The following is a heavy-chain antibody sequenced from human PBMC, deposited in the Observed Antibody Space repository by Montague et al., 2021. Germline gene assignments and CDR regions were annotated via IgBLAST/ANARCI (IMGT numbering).Heavy chain of an antibody. J-gene: IGHJ5*02. Sequence: SLRLSCAASGFTFSTFPMHWVRQAPGKGLEWVALISHDGSNKYYADSVRGRFTVSRDNSKNTLYLQTSSLRADDTAVYDCARWGVYYDSSGYAAWGRGTLVTVPS. CDR3: ARWGVYYDSSGYAA. CDR1: GFTFSTFP. D-gene: IGHD3-22*01. CDR2: ISHDGSNK. V-gene: IGHV3-30-3*01.